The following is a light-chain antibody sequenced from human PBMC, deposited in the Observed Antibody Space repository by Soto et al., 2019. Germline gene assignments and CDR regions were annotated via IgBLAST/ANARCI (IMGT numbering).Light chain of an antibody. V-gene: IGKV3-11*01. Sequence: EIVLTQAPATVSLSPGEMGTRSFRTSRSVSSYLAWYQQKPGQAPRLLIYDASNRATGIPARFSGSGSGTDFTLTISSLEPEDFAVYYCQHRMNWPLTFGQGTRLEIK. J-gene: IGKJ5*01. CDR1: RSVSSY. CDR3: QHRMNWPLT. CDR2: DAS.